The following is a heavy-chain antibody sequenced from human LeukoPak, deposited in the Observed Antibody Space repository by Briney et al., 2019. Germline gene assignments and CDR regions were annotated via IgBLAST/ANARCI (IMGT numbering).Heavy chain of an antibody. V-gene: IGHV3-20*04. CDR3: ARVKTYDSSGYKDY. CDR2: INWNGGST. J-gene: IGHJ4*02. Sequence: GGSLRLSCAASGFTFDDYGMSWVRQAPGKGLEWVSGINWNGGSTGYADSVKGRFTISRDDAKNSLYLQMNSLRAEDTALYYCARVKTYDSSGYKDYWGQGTLVTVSS. D-gene: IGHD3-22*01. CDR1: GFTFDDYG.